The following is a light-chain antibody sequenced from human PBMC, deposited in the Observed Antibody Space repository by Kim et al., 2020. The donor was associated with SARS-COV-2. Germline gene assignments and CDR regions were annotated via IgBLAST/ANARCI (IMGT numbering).Light chain of an antibody. CDR2: AAS. Sequence: GDRVTITCRASQGISNYLAWYQQKPGKVPKLLIYAASTLQSGVPSRFSGSGSGTDFTLTISSLQPEDVATYYCQKYNSALWTFGQGTKVDI. CDR3: QKYNSALWT. CDR1: QGISNY. J-gene: IGKJ1*01. V-gene: IGKV1-27*01.